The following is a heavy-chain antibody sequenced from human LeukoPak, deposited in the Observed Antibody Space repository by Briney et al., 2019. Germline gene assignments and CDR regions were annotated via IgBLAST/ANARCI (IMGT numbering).Heavy chain of an antibody. J-gene: IGHJ4*02. CDR2: IKQDESEI. V-gene: IGHV3-7*01. D-gene: IGHD1-7*01. Sequence: PGGSLRLSCAASGFIFRSYGIHWVRQAPGKGLEWVAKIKQDESEIYYVDSVKGRFTISRDNAKNSLYLQMNSLRAEDTAVYYCARGWNYAFRFDYWGQGTLVTVSS. CDR3: ARGWNYAFRFDY. CDR1: GFIFRSYG.